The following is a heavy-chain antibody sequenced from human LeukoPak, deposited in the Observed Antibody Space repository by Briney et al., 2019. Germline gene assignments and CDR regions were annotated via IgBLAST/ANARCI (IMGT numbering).Heavy chain of an antibody. CDR3: AKDADNWKYGVDY. V-gene: IGHV3-23*01. CDR2: ISARDGRT. Sequence: GGSLRPSFAASGFTLSNYAMSWVRQAPGKGLRWVSTISARDGRTYYADSVKGRFTISRDNSKNTLYLQMNSLRTDDTAVYYCAKDADNWKYGVDYWGQGTLVTVSS. CDR1: GFTLSNYA. D-gene: IGHD1-7*01. J-gene: IGHJ4*02.